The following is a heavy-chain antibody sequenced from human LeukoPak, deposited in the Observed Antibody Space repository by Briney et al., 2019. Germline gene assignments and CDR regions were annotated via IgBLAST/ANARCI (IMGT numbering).Heavy chain of an antibody. CDR3: AKSLRRDGYKSAFDV. J-gene: IGHJ3*01. CDR1: GFTFDDYA. Sequence: GGSLRLSCAASGFTFDDYAMHWVRQAPGKGLEWVSGISWNSGSIGYADSVKGRFTISRDNAKNSLYLQMNSLRAEDTALYYCAKSLRRDGYKSAFDVWGQGTMVTVSS. V-gene: IGHV3-9*01. D-gene: IGHD5-24*01. CDR2: ISWNSGSI.